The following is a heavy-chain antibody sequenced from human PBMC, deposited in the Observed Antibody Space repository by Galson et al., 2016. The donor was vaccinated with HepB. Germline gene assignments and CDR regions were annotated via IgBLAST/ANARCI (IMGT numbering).Heavy chain of an antibody. V-gene: IGHV4-4*01. CDR1: GASINDSNW. CDR3: ARASIVPGARMVFDP. Sequence: ETLSLTCAVSGASINDSNWWTWVRQVPGRGLEWIGEIYHTGATNNNPFLNSRFTLSIDKSTNQFSLNLTSVTAADTAVYFCARASIVPGARMVFDPWGQGILVTVSS. J-gene: IGHJ5*02. CDR2: IYHTGAT. D-gene: IGHD2-2*01.